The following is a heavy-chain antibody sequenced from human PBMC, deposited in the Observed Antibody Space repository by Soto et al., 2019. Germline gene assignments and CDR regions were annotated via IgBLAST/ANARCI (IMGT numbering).Heavy chain of an antibody. CDR3: ARAVIPRAFDI. Sequence: SETLSLTCTVSGGSISSGGYYWRWIRQHPGKGLEWIGYIYYSGSTYYNPPLKSRVTISVDTSKNQFSLKLSSVTAADTAVYYCARAVIPRAFDIWGQGTMVNVSS. V-gene: IGHV4-31*03. J-gene: IGHJ3*02. CDR2: IYYSGST. D-gene: IGHD3-16*02. CDR1: GGSISSGGYY.